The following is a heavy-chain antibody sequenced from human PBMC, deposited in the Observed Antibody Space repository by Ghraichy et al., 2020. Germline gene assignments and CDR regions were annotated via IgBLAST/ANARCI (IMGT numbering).Heavy chain of an antibody. D-gene: IGHD3-9*01. V-gene: IGHV3-9*01. CDR2: ISWNSGSI. CDR3: AKGENYDILTGYSDAFDI. CDR1: GITLNDYD. Sequence: GGSLRLSCAASGITLNDYDMHWVRQAPGKGLEWVSGISWNSGSIGYADSVKGRFTISRDNAKNSLYLQMNSLRAEDTALYYCAKGENYDILTGYSDAFDIWGQVTMVTVS. J-gene: IGHJ3*02.